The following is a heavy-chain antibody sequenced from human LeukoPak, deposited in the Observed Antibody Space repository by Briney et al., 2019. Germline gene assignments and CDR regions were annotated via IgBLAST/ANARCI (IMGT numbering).Heavy chain of an antibody. CDR3: ATSYCGGDCYSRTGDY. D-gene: IGHD2-21*02. CDR1: GGSFSGYY. J-gene: IGHJ4*02. V-gene: IGHV4-34*01. Sequence: SETLSLTCAVYGGSFSGYYWSWIRQPPGKGLEWIGEINHSGSTIYNPSLKSRVTISVDTSKIQFSLKLSSVTAADTAVYYCATSYCGGDCYSRTGDYWGQGTLVTVSS. CDR2: INHSGST.